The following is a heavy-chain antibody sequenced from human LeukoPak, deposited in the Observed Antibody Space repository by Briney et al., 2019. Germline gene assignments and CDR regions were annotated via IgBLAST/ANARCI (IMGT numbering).Heavy chain of an antibody. CDR3: ASSPADYYDSRDYFDY. J-gene: IGHJ4*02. V-gene: IGHV1-69*04. CDR2: IIPIPGIA. Sequence: SVTVSCKASGGTFSSYVISWVRQAPGQGLEWMGRIIPIPGIANYAQKFQGRVTITADKSTSTAYMELSSLRSEDTAVYYCASSPADYYDSRDYFDYWGKGTLVPVSS. D-gene: IGHD3-22*01. CDR1: GGTFSSYV.